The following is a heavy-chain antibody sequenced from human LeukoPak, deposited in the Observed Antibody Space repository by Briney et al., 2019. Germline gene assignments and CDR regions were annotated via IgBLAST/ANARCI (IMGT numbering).Heavy chain of an antibody. CDR1: GFTFDDYA. CDR2: ISWNSGSI. Sequence: PGRSLRLSCAASGFTFDDYAMHWVRQAPGKGLEWVSGISWNSGSIGYADSVKGRFTISRDNAKNSLYLQMNSLRAEDTALYYCAKGLGIQRYFDLWGRGTLVTVSS. CDR3: AKGLGIQRYFDL. J-gene: IGHJ2*01. V-gene: IGHV3-9*01. D-gene: IGHD7-27*01.